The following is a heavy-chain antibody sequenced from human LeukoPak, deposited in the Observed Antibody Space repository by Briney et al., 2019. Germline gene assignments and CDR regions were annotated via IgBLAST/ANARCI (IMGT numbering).Heavy chain of an antibody. V-gene: IGHV3-11*04. CDR1: GFTFSTYY. D-gene: IGHD1/OR15-1a*01. Sequence: PGGSLRLSCAASGFTFSTYYMSWIRQAPGKGLEWLSYITSGGTTRDYADSVKGRFTISRDNAKNSLYLQMNSLRAEDTAVYYCARDNNNGFDYWGQGILVTVSS. CDR3: ARDNNNGFDY. CDR2: ITSGGTTR. J-gene: IGHJ4*02.